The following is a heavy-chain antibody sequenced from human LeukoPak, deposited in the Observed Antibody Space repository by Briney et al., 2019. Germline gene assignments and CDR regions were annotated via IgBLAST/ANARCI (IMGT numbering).Heavy chain of an antibody. Sequence: GSLRLSCAASGFTFSSYAMSWVRQPPGKGLEWIGSIYYSGSTYYNPSLKSRVTISVDTSKNQFSLKLSSVTAADTAVYYCARQARNDYVWGSYPPDYWGQGTLVTVSS. CDR2: IYYSGST. D-gene: IGHD3-16*02. J-gene: IGHJ4*02. CDR1: GFTFSSYA. CDR3: ARQARNDYVWGSYPPDY. V-gene: IGHV4-39*01.